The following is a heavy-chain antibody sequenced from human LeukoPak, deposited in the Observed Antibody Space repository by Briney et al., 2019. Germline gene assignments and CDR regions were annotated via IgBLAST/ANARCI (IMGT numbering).Heavy chain of an antibody. CDR3: ARGLDYYYDSSSYSSGIDY. Sequence: SVKVSCKASGGTFSSYAIIWVRQAPGQGLEWMGRIIPILGIANYAQKFLGRVTITADKSTSTAYMELSSLRSEDTAVYYCARGLDYYYDSSSYSSGIDYWGQGTLVTVSS. V-gene: IGHV1-69*04. CDR1: GGTFSSYA. D-gene: IGHD3-22*01. J-gene: IGHJ4*02. CDR2: IIPILGIA.